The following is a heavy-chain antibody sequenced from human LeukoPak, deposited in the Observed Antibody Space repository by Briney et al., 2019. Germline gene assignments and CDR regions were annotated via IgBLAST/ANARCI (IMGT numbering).Heavy chain of an antibody. Sequence: PSETLSLTCTVSGGSISSRSYYWGWIRQPPGKGLEWIGSIYYSGSTYYNPSLQSRVTISVDTSKNQFSLKLSSVTAADTAVYYCASPYYYGSGSYLSIDYWGQGTLVTVSS. CDR3: ASPYYYGSGSYLSIDY. D-gene: IGHD3-10*01. CDR2: IYYSGST. V-gene: IGHV4-39*01. CDR1: GGSISSRSYY. J-gene: IGHJ4*02.